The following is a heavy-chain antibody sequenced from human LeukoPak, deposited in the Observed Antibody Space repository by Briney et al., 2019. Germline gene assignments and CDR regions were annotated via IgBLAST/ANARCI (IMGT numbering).Heavy chain of an antibody. CDR2: LYTGGIR. CDR3: AKSGLNRFDY. CDR1: GFSVTNNY. V-gene: IGHV3-53*01. Sequence: GGSLRLSCEASGFSVTNNYMSWFRLAPGKGLEWVSVLYTGGIRYYAGFVRGRFTISRDDSKNTLYLQMNNLRAEDTAIYYCAKSGLNRFDYWGQGTLVTVSS. J-gene: IGHJ4*02. D-gene: IGHD2-15*01.